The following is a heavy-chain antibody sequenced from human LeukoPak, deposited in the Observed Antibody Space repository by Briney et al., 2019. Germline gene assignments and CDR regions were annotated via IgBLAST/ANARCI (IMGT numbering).Heavy chain of an antibody. CDR3: ARRGSITMIVGNYYFDY. CDR1: GYTFTGYY. J-gene: IGHJ4*02. D-gene: IGHD3-22*01. V-gene: IGHV1-2*02. Sequence: ASVKVSCKASGYTFTGYYMHWVRQAPGQGLEWMGWINPNSGGTNYAQKFQGRVTMTRDTSISTAYMELSRLRSDDTAVYYCARRGSITMIVGNYYFDYWGRGTLVTVSS. CDR2: INPNSGGT.